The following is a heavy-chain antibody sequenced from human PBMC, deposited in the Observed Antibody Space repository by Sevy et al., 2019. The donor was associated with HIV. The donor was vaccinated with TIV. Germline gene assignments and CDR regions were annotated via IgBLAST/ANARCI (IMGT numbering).Heavy chain of an antibody. Sequence: ASVKVSCKVSGYTLTELSMHWVRQAPGKGLEWMGGFDPVDGETIYAQKFQGRVTMTEDTSTDTAYMELRSLRSEDTAVYYCATSARKYYYDSSGYSYFDYWGQGTLVTVSS. J-gene: IGHJ4*02. D-gene: IGHD3-22*01. V-gene: IGHV1-24*01. CDR2: FDPVDGET. CDR1: GYTLTELS. CDR3: ATSARKYYYDSSGYSYFDY.